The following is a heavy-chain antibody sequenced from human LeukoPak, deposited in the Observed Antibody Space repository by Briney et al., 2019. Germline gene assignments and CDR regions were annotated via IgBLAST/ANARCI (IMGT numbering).Heavy chain of an antibody. CDR2: FDPEDGGT. Sequence: ASVNVSCKVSVYTLTELAIHWVRQAPGKGLEWMGAFDPEDGGTIYAQKFQGRITLTEDTSTDTAYMELRSLSSENTAVYYCATARVRLGELSLPEVRDDWGQGTLISVSS. V-gene: IGHV1-24*01. J-gene: IGHJ4*02. CDR3: ATARVRLGELSLPEVRDD. CDR1: VYTLTELA. D-gene: IGHD3-16*02.